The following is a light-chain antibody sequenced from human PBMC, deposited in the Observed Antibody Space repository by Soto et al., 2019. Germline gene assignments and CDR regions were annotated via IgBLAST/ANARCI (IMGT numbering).Light chain of an antibody. Sequence: EIVLTQSPATLSLSAGERVTLSCRSSQSVDTMVAWYQQQVGRTPRLLIYETSSRATGVPARFSGSGSGTAFTLTISRLEPEDFAIYFCQVRSDWPPFKYTFGQGTKXXVK. CDR2: ETS. V-gene: IGKV3-11*01. CDR3: QVRSDWPPFKYT. J-gene: IGKJ2*01. CDR1: QSVDTM.